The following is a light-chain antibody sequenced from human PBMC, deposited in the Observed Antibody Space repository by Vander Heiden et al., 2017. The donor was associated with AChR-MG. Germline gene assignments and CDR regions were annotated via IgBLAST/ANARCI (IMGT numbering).Light chain of an antibody. CDR2: QDT. J-gene: IGLJ2*01. CDR1: KLGDKY. CDR3: QAWDITSVV. V-gene: IGLV3-1*01. Sequence: SYELTQPPSVSVSPGQTANITCSGDKLGDKYASWYQQRPGQSPVLVIYQDTKRPSGIPERFSGSISGNTATLTISGTQAMDEADYYCQAWDITSVVFGGGTKLTVL.